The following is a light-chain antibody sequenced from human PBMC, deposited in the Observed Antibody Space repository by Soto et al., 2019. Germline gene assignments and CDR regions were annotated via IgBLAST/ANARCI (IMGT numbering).Light chain of an antibody. J-gene: IGLJ1*01. CDR1: SSDVGAYNY. Sequence: QSVLTQPASVSGSPGQSITISCTGTSSDVGAYNYVSWYQHHPGKAPKLMIYEVTNRPSGVSDRFSGSKSGNTASLTISGLQAEDKADYYCSSYTSSSSRLFGTGTKVTVL. CDR3: SSYTSSSSRL. CDR2: EVT. V-gene: IGLV2-14*01.